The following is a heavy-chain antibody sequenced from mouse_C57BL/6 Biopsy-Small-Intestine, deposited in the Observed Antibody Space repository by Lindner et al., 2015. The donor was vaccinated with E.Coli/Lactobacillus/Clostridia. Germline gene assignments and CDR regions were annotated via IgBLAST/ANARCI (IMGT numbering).Heavy chain of an antibody. CDR1: GYLFTDHN. Sequence: VQLQESGPEQVKPGASVEISCKASGYLFTDHNMNWVKQTNGKSLEWIGVINPKYGTTSYNQKFKGKATLTVDQSSSTAYMQLQSLTSEDSAVYYCAREGPWPFAYWGQGTLVTVSA. CDR3: AREGPWPFAY. CDR2: INPKYGTT. V-gene: IGHV1-39*01. J-gene: IGHJ3*01.